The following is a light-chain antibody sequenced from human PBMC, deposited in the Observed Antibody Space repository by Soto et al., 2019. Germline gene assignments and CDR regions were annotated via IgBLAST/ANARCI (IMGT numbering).Light chain of an antibody. Sequence: QSVLTQPPSGAGAPGQRITICCAGSSSNIWSDYDVHWYQQLPGTAPKLLIYGNNIRPSGVPDRFSGSKSGTSASLAITGLQAEDEADYYCQSYDSSLSGWDVVFGGGTKLTVL. J-gene: IGLJ2*01. CDR2: GNN. V-gene: IGLV1-40*01. CDR1: SSNIWSDYD. CDR3: QSYDSSLSGWDVV.